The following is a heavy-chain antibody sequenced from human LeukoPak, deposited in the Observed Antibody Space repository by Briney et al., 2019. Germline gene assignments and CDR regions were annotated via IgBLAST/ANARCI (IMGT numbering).Heavy chain of an antibody. CDR3: ARDPMIAADNWFDP. CDR2: ISAYNGNT. Sequence: ASVKVSCKASGYTFTSYGISWVRQAAGQGREWMGWISAYNGNTNYAQKLQGRVTMTTDTSTSTAYMELRSLRSDDTAVYYCARDPMIAADNWFDPWGQGTLVTVSS. J-gene: IGHJ5*02. D-gene: IGHD6-13*01. CDR1: GYTFTSYG. V-gene: IGHV1-18*01.